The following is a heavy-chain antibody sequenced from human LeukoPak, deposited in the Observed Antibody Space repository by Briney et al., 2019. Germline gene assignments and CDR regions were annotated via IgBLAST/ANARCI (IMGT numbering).Heavy chain of an antibody. J-gene: IGHJ4*02. CDR1: GYTFTSYD. D-gene: IGHD3-22*01. CDR2: MNPNSGNT. V-gene: IGHV1-8*03. CDR3: ARLGGGYYGGSLDY. Sequence: ASVMVSCKASGYTFTSYDINWVRQATGQGLEWMGWMNPNSGNTGYAQKFQGRVTITRNTSISTAYMELSSLRSEDTAVYYCARLGGGYYGGSLDYWGQGTLVTVSS.